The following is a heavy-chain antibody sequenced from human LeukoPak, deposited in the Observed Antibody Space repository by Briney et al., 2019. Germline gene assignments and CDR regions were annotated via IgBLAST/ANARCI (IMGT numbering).Heavy chain of an antibody. CDR1: GGSISSGGYY. J-gene: IGHJ4*02. V-gene: IGHV4-31*03. D-gene: IGHD3-10*01. CDR2: IYYSVST. CDR3: AREPRITMVRGVIIGYFDY. Sequence: SQTLSLTCTVSGGSISSGGYYWSWIRQHPGKGLEWIGSIYYSVSTYYNPSLKSRVTISVDTSKNQFSLKLGSVTAADTAVYYCAREPRITMVRGVIIGYFDYWGQGTLVTVSS.